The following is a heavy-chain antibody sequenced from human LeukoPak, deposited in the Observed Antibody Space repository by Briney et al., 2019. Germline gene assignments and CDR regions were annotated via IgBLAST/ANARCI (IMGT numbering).Heavy chain of an antibody. D-gene: IGHD3-10*01. J-gene: IGHJ4*02. V-gene: IGHV3-15*01. CDR1: GFTFSNAW. CDR2: IKSKTDGGTT. Sequence: PGGSLTLSCAASGFTFSNAWMSWVRQAPGKGLEWVGRIKSKTDGGTTDYAAPVKGRFTISRGDSKNTLYVQMNSLKTEDTAVYYCTTGPYDYGSGTYYHWGQGTLVTVSS. CDR3: TTGPYDYGSGTYYH.